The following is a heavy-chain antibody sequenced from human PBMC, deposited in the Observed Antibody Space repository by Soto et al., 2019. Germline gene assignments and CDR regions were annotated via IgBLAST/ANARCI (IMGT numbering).Heavy chain of an antibody. D-gene: IGHD2-15*01. V-gene: IGHV3-23*01. J-gene: IGHJ3*02. CDR2: MGDANGDT. CDR3: AKDGVDHNSVWDPFDI. Sequence: EVQMLESGGGLVQPGGSLRLSCAASGFIFSDYAMSWVRQAPGKGLEWVAGMGDANGDTYYTESVRGRFAISRDNSKSTLFLQLSSLRAEDTAVYFCAKDGVDHNSVWDPFDIWGQGTLVTVSS. CDR1: GFIFSDYA.